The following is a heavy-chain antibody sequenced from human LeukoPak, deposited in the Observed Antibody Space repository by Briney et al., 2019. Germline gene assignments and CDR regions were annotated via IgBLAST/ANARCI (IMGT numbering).Heavy chain of an antibody. J-gene: IGHJ5*02. CDR3: ARGANGYSYGPFDP. Sequence: GVSLRLSCAASGFTFSSYEMNWVRQAPGKGLEWVSYISSSGSTIYYADSVKGRFTISRDNAKNSLYLQMNSLRAEDTAVYYCARGANGYSYGPFDPWGQGTLVTVSS. D-gene: IGHD5-18*01. CDR1: GFTFSSYE. CDR2: ISSSGSTI. V-gene: IGHV3-48*03.